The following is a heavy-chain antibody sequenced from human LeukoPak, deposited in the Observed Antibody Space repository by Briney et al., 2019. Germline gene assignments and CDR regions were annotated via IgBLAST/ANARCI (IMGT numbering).Heavy chain of an antibody. CDR1: GFTFSGSA. Sequence: GTSVKVSCKASGFTFSGSAVQWVRQARGQRLEWLGWIIVDSGNTHYVQKLQERVTITRDISTNTAYMELSSLTSEDTAVYYCATDSTPMVRGIIIAFAYWGQGTQVTVSS. V-gene: IGHV1-58*01. D-gene: IGHD3-10*01. CDR2: IIVDSGNT. J-gene: IGHJ4*02. CDR3: ATDSTPMVRGIIIAFAY.